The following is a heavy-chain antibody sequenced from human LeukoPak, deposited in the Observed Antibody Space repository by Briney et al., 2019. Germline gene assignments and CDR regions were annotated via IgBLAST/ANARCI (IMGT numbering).Heavy chain of an antibody. Sequence: SETLSLTCTVSGGSISSYYWNWIRQPPGKGLEWIGYIYYSGSTNYNPSLKSRVTISVDTSKNQFSLKLSSVTAADTAVYYCARAGYYDSSGYYHSGAFDIWGQGTMVTVSS. CDR1: GGSISSYY. V-gene: IGHV4-59*01. D-gene: IGHD3-22*01. CDR3: ARAGYYDSSGYYHSGAFDI. J-gene: IGHJ3*02. CDR2: IYYSGST.